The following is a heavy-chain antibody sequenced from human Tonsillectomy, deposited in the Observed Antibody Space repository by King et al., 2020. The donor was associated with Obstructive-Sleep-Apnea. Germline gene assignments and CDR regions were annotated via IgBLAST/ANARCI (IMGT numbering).Heavy chain of an antibody. Sequence: VQLVESGGGVVQPGMSLRLSCAASGFTFSSYGMHWVRQAPGKGLEWVALISYDESHTDYADSVKGRFTISRDNSKNTLYLQMNSLRADDTAVYYCARDYYRVYYGIDVWGQGATVAVSS. J-gene: IGHJ6*02. CDR1: GFTFSSYG. CDR3: ARDYYRVYYGIDV. D-gene: IGHD3-10*01. CDR2: ISYDESHT. V-gene: IGHV3-30*04.